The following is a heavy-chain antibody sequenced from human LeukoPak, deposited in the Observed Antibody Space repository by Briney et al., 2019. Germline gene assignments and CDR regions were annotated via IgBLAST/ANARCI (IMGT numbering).Heavy chain of an antibody. J-gene: IGHJ5*02. CDR3: ARDLMRRWYGGFDP. D-gene: IGHD6-13*01. CDR2: INPNSGGT. Sequence: ASVKVSCKASGYTFTGYYMHWVRQAPGQGLEWMGWINPNSGGTNYAQKFQGRVTMTRDTSISTAYMELSRLRSEDTAVYYCARDLMRRWYGGFDPWGQGTLVTVSS. CDR1: GYTFTGYY. V-gene: IGHV1-2*02.